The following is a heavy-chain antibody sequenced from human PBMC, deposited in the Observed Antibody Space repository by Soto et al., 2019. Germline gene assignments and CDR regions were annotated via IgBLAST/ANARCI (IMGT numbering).Heavy chain of an antibody. CDR3: AREGIAVAGTRSCYCGMDV. D-gene: IGHD6-19*01. Sequence: ASVKVSCKASGYTFTSYYMHWVRQAPGQGLEWMGIINPSGGSTSYAQKFQGRVTMTRDTSTSTVYMELSSLRSEDTAVYYCAREGIAVAGTRSCYCGMDVWGQGTTVTVSS. V-gene: IGHV1-46*01. CDR1: GYTFTSYY. J-gene: IGHJ6*02. CDR2: INPSGGST.